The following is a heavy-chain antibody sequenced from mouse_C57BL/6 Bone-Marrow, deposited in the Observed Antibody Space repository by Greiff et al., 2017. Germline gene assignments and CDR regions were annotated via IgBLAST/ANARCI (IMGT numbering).Heavy chain of an antibody. J-gene: IGHJ1*03. D-gene: IGHD4-1*01. Sequence: EVQWVESGGGLVKPGGSLKLSCAASGFTFSDYGMHWVRQAPEKGLEWVAYISSGSSTIYYADTVKGRFTISRDNAKNTLFLQMTSLRSEDTAMYYCARKLDWDDYWYFDVWGTGTTVTVSS. CDR2: ISSGSSTI. CDR3: ARKLDWDDYWYFDV. V-gene: IGHV5-17*01. CDR1: GFTFSDYG.